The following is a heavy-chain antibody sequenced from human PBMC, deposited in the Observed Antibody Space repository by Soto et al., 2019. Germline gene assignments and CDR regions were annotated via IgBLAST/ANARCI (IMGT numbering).Heavy chain of an antibody. D-gene: IGHD6-19*01. Sequence: EVQLVESGGGLVRPGGSLRLSCEASGFTFSSYSMNWVRQAPGKGLEWLSFISSNSNTIYYADSVKGRSTISRDNAKNSLYLQMNSLRAEDTAVYYCASLWPYSSDLVYWGQGTLVTVSS. CDR2: ISSNSNTI. CDR3: ASLWPYSSDLVY. V-gene: IGHV3-48*01. CDR1: GFTFSSYS. J-gene: IGHJ4*02.